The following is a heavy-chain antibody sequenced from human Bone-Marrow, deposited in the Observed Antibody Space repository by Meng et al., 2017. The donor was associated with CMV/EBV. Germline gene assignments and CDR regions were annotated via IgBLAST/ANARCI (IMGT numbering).Heavy chain of an antibody. CDR2: INGYNGNT. CDR3: ARGDIVKVPTEMGDYYHNYGVDV. D-gene: IGHD2-2*01. CDR1: GYTFSGYG. Sequence: ASVKVSCKASGYTFSGYGINWVRQAPGQGLEWMGWINGYNGNTKYAQKLQGRVTMTADTSTTTAYTELRRLRSDDTAVYYCARGDIVKVPTEMGDYYHNYGVDVWGQGTTVTFSS. J-gene: IGHJ6*02. V-gene: IGHV1-18*01.